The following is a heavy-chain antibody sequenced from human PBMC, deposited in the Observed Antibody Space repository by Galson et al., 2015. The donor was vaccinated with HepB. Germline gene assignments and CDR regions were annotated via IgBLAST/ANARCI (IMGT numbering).Heavy chain of an antibody. V-gene: IGHV3-74*01. Sequence: SLRLSCAASGFTFSSYWMHWVRQAPGKGLVWVSHINSDGSSTSYADSVKGRFTISRDNAKNTLYLQMNSLRVEDTAVYYCARGHSSSWSRSMDVWGQGTTVAVSS. CDR3: ARGHSSSWSRSMDV. J-gene: IGHJ6*02. D-gene: IGHD6-13*01. CDR1: GFTFSSYW. CDR2: INSDGSST.